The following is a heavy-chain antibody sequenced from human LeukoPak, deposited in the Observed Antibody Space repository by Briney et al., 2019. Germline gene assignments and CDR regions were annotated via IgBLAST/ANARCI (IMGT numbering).Heavy chain of an antibody. CDR2: IKSLGAGGTT. CDR1: GLTFSDAW. V-gene: IGHV3-15*01. J-gene: IGHJ4*02. CDR3: THDSSGYYSLHY. D-gene: IGHD3-22*01. Sequence: PGGSLRLPCAVSGLTFSDAWMTWVRQAPGKGLEWVGRIKSLGAGGTTDYAAPVKGRFTISRDDSKNTVFLQMRSLKTEDTAVYYCTHDSSGYYSLHYWGQGTLVTVAS.